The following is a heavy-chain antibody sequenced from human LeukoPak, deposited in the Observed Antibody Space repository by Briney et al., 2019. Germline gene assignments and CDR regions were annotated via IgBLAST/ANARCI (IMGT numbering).Heavy chain of an antibody. CDR3: ARDGYGSYITPGGDAFDI. Sequence: PGGSLRLSCAASGFTFDDYGMSWVRQAPGKGLEWVSGINWNGGSTGYADSVKGRFTISRDNAKNSLYLQMNSLRAEDTALYYCARDGYGSYITPGGDAFDIWGQGTMVTVSS. V-gene: IGHV3-20*04. CDR1: GFTFDDYG. CDR2: INWNGGST. D-gene: IGHD1-26*01. J-gene: IGHJ3*02.